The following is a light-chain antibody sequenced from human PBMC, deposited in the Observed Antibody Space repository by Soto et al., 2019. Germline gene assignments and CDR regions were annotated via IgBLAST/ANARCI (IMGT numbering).Light chain of an antibody. J-gene: IGLJ1*01. CDR1: SSNVGGYNY. Sequence: QSVLTQPPSASGSPGQSVTISCTGTSSNVGGYNYVSWYQQHPGKAPKFMIYEVSNRPSGVSNRFSGSKSGNTASLTISGLQAEDETDYYCFSYTSSGTYVFGTGTKVTV. CDR2: EVS. CDR3: FSYTSSGTYV. V-gene: IGLV2-14*01.